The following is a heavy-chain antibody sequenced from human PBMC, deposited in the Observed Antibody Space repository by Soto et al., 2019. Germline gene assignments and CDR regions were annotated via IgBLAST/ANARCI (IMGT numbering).Heavy chain of an antibody. J-gene: IGHJ4*02. CDR1: GGSISSGGYY. Sequence: QVQLQESGPGLVKPSQTLSLTCTVSGGSISSGGYYWSWIRQHPGKGLEWIGYIYYSGSTYYNPCLRSRVTVAVDTCKSQLSLKLRTVTAADTAVYYCARERSMVGATESFLGETGGTSRLKTGVDYWGQGTLVNVSS. CDR3: ARERSMVGATESFLGETGGTSRLKTGVDY. CDR2: IYYSGST. V-gene: IGHV4-31*03. D-gene: IGHD1-26*01.